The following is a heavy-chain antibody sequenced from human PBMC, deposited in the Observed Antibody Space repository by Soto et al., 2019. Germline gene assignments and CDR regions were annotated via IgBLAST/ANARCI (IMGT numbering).Heavy chain of an antibody. V-gene: IGHV3-11*06. CDR2: ISSSSSYT. CDR3: ARAQIPEDNGDYVDGGRIDI. CDR1: GFTFSDYY. Sequence: QVQLVESGGGLVKPGGSLRLSCAASGFTFSDYYMSWIRQAPGKGLEWVSYISSSSSYTNYADSVKGRFTISRDNAKNSLYLQMNSLRAEDTAVYYCARAQIPEDNGDYVDGGRIDIWGQGTMVTVSS. J-gene: IGHJ3*02. D-gene: IGHD4-17*01.